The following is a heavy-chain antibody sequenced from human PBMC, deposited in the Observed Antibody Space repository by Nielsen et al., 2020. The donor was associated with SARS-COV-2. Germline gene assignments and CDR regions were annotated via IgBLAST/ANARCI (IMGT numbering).Heavy chain of an antibody. CDR3: ARETIDYSSSFVDY. CDR1: RFTFSSHA. V-gene: IGHV3-30*04. CDR2: ISFDENK. Sequence: GESLKISCAASRFTFSSHAMHWVRQAPGKGLEWLAIISFDENKHYADSVKGRFTISRDNSKDTLYLQMDSLRPEDTAVYFCARETIDYSSSFVDYWGQGTLVTVSP. D-gene: IGHD4-11*01. J-gene: IGHJ4*02.